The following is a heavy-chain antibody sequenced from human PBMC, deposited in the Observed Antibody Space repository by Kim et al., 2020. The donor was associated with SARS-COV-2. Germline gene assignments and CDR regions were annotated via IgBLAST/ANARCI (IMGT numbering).Heavy chain of an antibody. D-gene: IGHD2-21*02. CDR2: IYYSGST. V-gene: IGHV4-59*13. J-gene: IGHJ3*02. Sequence: SETLSLTCTVSGGSISSYYWSWIRQPPGKGLEWIGYIYYSGSTNYNPSLKSRVTISVDTSKNQFSLKLSSVTAADTAVYYCARAPVVVTAKGAFDIWGQGTMVTVSS. CDR3: ARAPVVVTAKGAFDI. CDR1: GGSISSYY.